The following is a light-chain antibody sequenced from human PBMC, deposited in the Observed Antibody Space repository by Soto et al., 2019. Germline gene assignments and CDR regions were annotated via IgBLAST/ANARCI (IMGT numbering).Light chain of an antibody. J-gene: IGKJ1*01. CDR2: AAS. CDR3: QQYYSYPWT. Sequence: IQMTQSPSSLSASVGDTVTIACRSSQDVGRWLSWYQQKPGKAPKLLIYAASTLQSGVPSRFSGSGSGTDFTLTISCLQSEDFATYYCQQYYSYPWTFGQGTKVDIK. V-gene: IGKV1-8*01. CDR1: QDVGRW.